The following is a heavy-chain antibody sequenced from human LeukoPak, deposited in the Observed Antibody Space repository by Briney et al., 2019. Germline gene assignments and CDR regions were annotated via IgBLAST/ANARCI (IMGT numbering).Heavy chain of an antibody. CDR3: ASLYYYDSSGYSGGGYFDY. CDR1: GGTFSSYT. V-gene: IGHV1-69*13. J-gene: IGHJ4*02. D-gene: IGHD3-22*01. CDR2: ITPIFGTA. Sequence: ASVKVSCKASGGTFSSYTIGWVRQAPGQGLEWMGGITPIFGTANYAQKFPGRVTITADESTSTAYMELSSLRSEDTAVYYCASLYYYDSSGYSGGGYFDYWGQGTLVTVSS.